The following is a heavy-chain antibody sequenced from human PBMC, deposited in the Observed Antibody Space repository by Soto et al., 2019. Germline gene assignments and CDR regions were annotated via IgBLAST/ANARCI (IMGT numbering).Heavy chain of an antibody. D-gene: IGHD1-26*01. CDR1: GFNVSAYT. J-gene: IGHJ4*02. Sequence: QVKLVESGGGVVQPGRSLRLSCAASGFNVSAYTMHWVRQAPGKGLEWVAVISSDGNHKYYTDSVKGRFTISRDTCTNTLYLQMNVVRAEDTAVYYCARWEQPLFDYWGQGTLVTVSS. CDR2: ISSDGNHK. CDR3: ARWEQPLFDY. V-gene: IGHV3-30-3*01.